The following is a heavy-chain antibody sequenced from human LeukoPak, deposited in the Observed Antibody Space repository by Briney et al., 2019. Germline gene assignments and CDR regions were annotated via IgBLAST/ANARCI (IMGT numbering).Heavy chain of an antibody. CDR1: GYTFTGYY. J-gene: IGHJ3*02. CDR3: ARSAGELDAFDI. V-gene: IGHV1-2*06. D-gene: IGHD1-7*01. CDR2: INPNSGGT. Sequence: ASVKVSCKASGYTFTGYYTHWVRQAPGQGLEWMGRINPNSGGTNYAQKFQGRVTMTRDTSISTAYMELSRLRSDDTAVYYCARSAGELDAFDIWGQGTMVTVSS.